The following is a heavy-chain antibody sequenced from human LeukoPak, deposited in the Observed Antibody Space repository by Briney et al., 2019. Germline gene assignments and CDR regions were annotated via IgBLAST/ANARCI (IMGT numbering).Heavy chain of an antibody. J-gene: IGHJ3*02. D-gene: IGHD1-7*01. CDR3: ARQPGGTTSAFDI. CDR1: GGTFSSYA. Sequence: SVKVSCKASGGTFSSYAISWVRQAPGQGLEWMGRIIPIFGTANYAQKFQGRVTITTDGSTSTAYMELSSLRSEDTAVYYCARQPGGTTSAFDIWGQGTMVTVSS. V-gene: IGHV1-69*05. CDR2: IIPIFGTA.